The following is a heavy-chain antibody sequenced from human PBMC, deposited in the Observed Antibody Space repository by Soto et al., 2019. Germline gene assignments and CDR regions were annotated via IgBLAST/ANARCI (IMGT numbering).Heavy chain of an antibody. CDR2: INHSGST. Sequence: SETLSLTCAVYGGSFSGYYWSWIRQPPGKGLEWIGEINHSGSTNYNPSLKSRVTISVDTSKNQFSLKLSSVTAADTAVYYCAGGPIVVVVAATRPYYFDYWGQGTLVTVSS. J-gene: IGHJ4*02. CDR1: GGSFSGYY. D-gene: IGHD2-15*01. V-gene: IGHV4-34*01. CDR3: AGGPIVVVVAATRPYYFDY.